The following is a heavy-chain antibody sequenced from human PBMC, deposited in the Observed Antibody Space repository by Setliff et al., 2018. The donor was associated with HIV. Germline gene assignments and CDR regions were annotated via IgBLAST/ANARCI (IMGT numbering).Heavy chain of an antibody. Sequence: ASVKVSCKASGYTFTSYYIHWVRQAPGQGLEWMGVIHPSGGSTSYAQSFQDRVTMTTDESTSTAYKELSGLRSEDTAVYYCARDFGGYCSSMSCPGLFDPWGQGTLVTVSS. J-gene: IGHJ5*02. CDR3: ARDFGGYCSSMSCPGLFDP. V-gene: IGHV1-46*01. D-gene: IGHD2-2*01. CDR1: GYTFTSYY. CDR2: IHPSGGST.